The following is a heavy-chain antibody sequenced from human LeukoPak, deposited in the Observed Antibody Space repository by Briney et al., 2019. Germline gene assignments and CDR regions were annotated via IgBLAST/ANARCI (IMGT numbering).Heavy chain of an antibody. V-gene: IGHV3-23*01. Sequence: PGGSLRLSCAASGFTFSSYAMSWVRQAPGKGLEWVSAISGSGGSTYYADSVKGRFTISRDNSKNTLYLQMNSLRAEGTAVYYCAKEIVSYLGPNWFDPWGQGTLVTVSS. D-gene: IGHD5-18*01. CDR3: AKEIVSYLGPNWFDP. J-gene: IGHJ5*02. CDR2: ISGSGGST. CDR1: GFTFSSYA.